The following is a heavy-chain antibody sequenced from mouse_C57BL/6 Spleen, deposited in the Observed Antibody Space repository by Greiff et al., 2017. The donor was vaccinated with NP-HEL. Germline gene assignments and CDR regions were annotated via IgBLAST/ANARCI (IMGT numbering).Heavy chain of an antibody. CDR3: ARSSGYPRNYYAMDY. J-gene: IGHJ4*01. CDR2: IYPSDSET. V-gene: IGHV1-61*01. D-gene: IGHD3-2*02. Sequence: VQLQQSGAELVRPGSSVKLSCKASGYTFTSYWMDWVKQRPGQGLEWIGNIYPSDSETHYNQKFKDKATLTVDKSSSTAYMQLSSLTSEDSAVYYCARSSGYPRNYYAMDYWGQGTSVTVSS. CDR1: GYTFTSYW.